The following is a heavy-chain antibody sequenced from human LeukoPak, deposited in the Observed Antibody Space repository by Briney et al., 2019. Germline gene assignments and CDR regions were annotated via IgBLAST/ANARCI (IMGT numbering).Heavy chain of an antibody. Sequence: GGSLRLSCAASGFTFSSYDMHWVRQATGKGLEWVSAIGTAGDTYYPGSVKGRFTISRENAKNSLYLQMNSLRAGDTAVYYCARWGDTLGFDPWGQGTLVTVSS. V-gene: IGHV3-13*01. J-gene: IGHJ5*02. CDR3: ARWGDTLGFDP. CDR2: IGTAGDT. D-gene: IGHD3-16*01. CDR1: GFTFSSYD.